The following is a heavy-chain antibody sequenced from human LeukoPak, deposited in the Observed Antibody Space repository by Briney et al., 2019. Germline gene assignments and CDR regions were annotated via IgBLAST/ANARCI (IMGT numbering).Heavy chain of an antibody. V-gene: IGHV4-59*08. CDR2: IYYSGSA. J-gene: IGHJ4*02. Sequence: SETLSLTCTVSGGSVSSYYWSWIRQPPGKGLEWIGYIYYSGSANYNPSLKSRVTISVDTSKNQFSLKLSSVTAADTAVYYCASLTGKFDYWGQGTLVTVSS. D-gene: IGHD2-8*02. CDR3: ASLTGKFDY. CDR1: GGSVSSYY.